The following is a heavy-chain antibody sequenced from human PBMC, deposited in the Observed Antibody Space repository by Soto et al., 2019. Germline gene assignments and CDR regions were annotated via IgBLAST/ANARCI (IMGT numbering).Heavy chain of an antibody. Sequence: GGSLILSCSSSGFTFSIYSMSLVRQAPGKGLEWVSAISGSGGSTYYADSVKGRFTISRDNSKNTLYLQMNSLRAEDTAVCYCATKTKTRFDYWGQGTLVTVSS. CDR2: ISGSGGST. CDR1: GFTFSIYS. V-gene: IGHV3-23*01. CDR3: ATKTKTRFDY. J-gene: IGHJ4*02. D-gene: IGHD1-7*01.